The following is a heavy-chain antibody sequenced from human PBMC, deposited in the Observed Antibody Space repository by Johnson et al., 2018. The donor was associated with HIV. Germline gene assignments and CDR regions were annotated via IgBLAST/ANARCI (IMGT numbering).Heavy chain of an antibody. Sequence: QVQLVESGGGVVQPGRSLKLACAASGFTFSAYGMYWVRQSPVKGLEWVAVISYDEGNNSYLDPLKAGFTTPGDNSKNTLYLQMNNLRPEDTAVYYSTREVHIVVVSSFRWASDIWGQGTMVTVSS. J-gene: IGHJ3*02. D-gene: IGHD2-21*01. CDR3: TREVHIVVVSSFRWASDI. V-gene: IGHV3-30*03. CDR1: GFTFSAYG. CDR2: ISYDEGNN.